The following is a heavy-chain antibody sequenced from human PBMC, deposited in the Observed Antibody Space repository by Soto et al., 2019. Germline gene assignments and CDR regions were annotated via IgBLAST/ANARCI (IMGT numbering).Heavy chain of an antibody. CDR1: GGTFSSYA. D-gene: IGHD6-13*01. V-gene: IGHV1-69*12. Sequence: QVQLVQSGAEVKKPGSSVKVSCKASGGTFSSYAISWVRQAPGQGLEWGGGIIPIFGTANYAQTFQGRVTXXAXEXXSTAYMELSSLRSEDTAVYYCARGRSSSWFTPVDYWGQGTLVTVSS. CDR3: ARGRSSSWFTPVDY. CDR2: IIPIFGTA. J-gene: IGHJ4*02.